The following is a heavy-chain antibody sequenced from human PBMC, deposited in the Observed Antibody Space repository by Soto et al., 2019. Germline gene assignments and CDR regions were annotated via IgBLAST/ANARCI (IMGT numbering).Heavy chain of an antibody. CDR3: ASASVYGMDV. V-gene: IGHV4-30-4*01. J-gene: IGHJ6*02. CDR2: IYYSGNT. D-gene: IGHD3-10*01. Sequence: PSETLSLTCSVSGGSISSGYYYWSWIRQPPGKGLEWIGNIYYSGNTYYNPSLKSRLIISIDTSKNQFSLKVGSLTAADTAVYYCASASVYGMDVWGQGTTVT. CDR1: GGSISSGYYY.